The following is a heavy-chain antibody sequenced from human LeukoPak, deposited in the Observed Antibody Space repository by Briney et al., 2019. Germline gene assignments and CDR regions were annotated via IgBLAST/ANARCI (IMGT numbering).Heavy chain of an antibody. CDR3: ASTQQWLAFDY. Sequence: PSETLSLTCTVSGGSISNYHWSWMRQPPGKGLEWIGCFYHSGGTTYNPSLKSRVTTSVDTSKNEFSLKLNSVTAADTAVYYCASTQQWLAFDYWGQGILVTVSS. V-gene: IGHV4-59*13. CDR1: GGSISNYH. D-gene: IGHD6-19*01. J-gene: IGHJ4*02. CDR2: FYHSGGT.